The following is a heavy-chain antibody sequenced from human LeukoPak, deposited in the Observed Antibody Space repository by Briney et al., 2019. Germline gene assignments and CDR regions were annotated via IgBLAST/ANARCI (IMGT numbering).Heavy chain of an antibody. D-gene: IGHD3-10*01. CDR1: GFTVSSNY. J-gene: IGHJ4*02. CDR2: IYSGGSA. CDR3: AKDYYGSGSYLGSHYFDY. Sequence: PGGSLRLSCAASGFTVSSNYINWVRQAPGKGLECVSVIYSGGSAYCADSVKGRFTISRDNSKNTLYLQMSSLRAEDTAVYYCAKDYYGSGSYLGSHYFDYWGQGTLVTVSS. V-gene: IGHV3-53*05.